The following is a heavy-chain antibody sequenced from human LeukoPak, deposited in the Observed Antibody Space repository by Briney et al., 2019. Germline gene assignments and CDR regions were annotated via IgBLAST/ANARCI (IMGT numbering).Heavy chain of an antibody. V-gene: IGHV1-18*01. D-gene: IGHD4-23*01. CDR1: GYSFSKFG. CDR2: ISGNNDNP. J-gene: IGHJ3*02. CDR3: ARGEGGNPWDAFDI. Sequence: GASVKVSCKASGYSFSKFGIAWVRQAPGQGLEWMAWISGNNDNPQSAQHLQGRVTVTTDRSTTTAYMELRSLRHDDTAVYYCARGEGGNPWDAFDIWGQGTMVTVSS.